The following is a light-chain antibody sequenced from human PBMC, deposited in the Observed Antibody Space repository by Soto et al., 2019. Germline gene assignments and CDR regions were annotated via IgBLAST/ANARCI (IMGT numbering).Light chain of an antibody. Sequence: EIVLTQSPGTLSLSPGERATLSCRASQSVSSSYLAWYQQKPGQAPRLLIYGASSRATGIPDRFSGSGAGTYVTLTISRLEPEDSAVYFCQQYGNSPPNTFGQGTKVEIK. CDR3: QQYGNSPPNT. V-gene: IGKV3-20*01. J-gene: IGKJ2*01. CDR1: QSVSSSY. CDR2: GAS.